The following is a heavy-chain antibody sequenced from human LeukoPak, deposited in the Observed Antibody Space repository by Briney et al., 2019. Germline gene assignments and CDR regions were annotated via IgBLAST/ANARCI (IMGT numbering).Heavy chain of an antibody. CDR3: ARRGYFYDSSPFDP. D-gene: IGHD3-22*01. CDR1: GGSIRNSSYF. CDR2: IYYTGST. Sequence: PSETLSLTCTVSGGSIRNSSYFWGWIRQPPGKGLEWIGTIYYTGSTYYNPSLKSRVTMSVDTSKNQFSLRLRSVTAADTAEYYCARRGYFYDSSPFDPWGQGALLTVSS. V-gene: IGHV4-39*01. J-gene: IGHJ5*02.